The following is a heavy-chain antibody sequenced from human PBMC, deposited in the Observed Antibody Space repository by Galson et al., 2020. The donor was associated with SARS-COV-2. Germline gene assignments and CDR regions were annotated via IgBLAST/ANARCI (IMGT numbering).Heavy chain of an antibody. CDR2: ISTSANYI. J-gene: IGHJ4*02. CDR1: GFTLTTYS. CDR3: ARRPYGSSASCYTPFDY. V-gene: IGHV3-21*01. Sequence: GESLKISCAASGFTLTTYSMNWVRQAPGKGLEWVSSISTSANYIYYADSVKGRFTISRDNAKNSLYLQMNSLRAEDTAVYYCARRPYGSSASCYTPFDYWGQGSLVTVSS. D-gene: IGHD2-2*02.